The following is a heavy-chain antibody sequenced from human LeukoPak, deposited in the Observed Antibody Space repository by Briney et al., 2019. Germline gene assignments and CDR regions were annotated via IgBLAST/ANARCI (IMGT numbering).Heavy chain of an antibody. CDR3: AREKFCFDGSRHSGSTTL. CDR1: AFTINSYW. CDR2: IKDDGSEN. Sequence: GGSLRLSSAASAFTINSYWMTWVRQAPGKGLEWVANIKDDGSENDYVDSVKGRFTISRDNAKNSLYLSMSSLRAEDTAFYPCAREKFCFDGSRHSGSTTLWGEGALVTVSS. V-gene: IGHV3-7*01. J-gene: IGHJ4*02. D-gene: IGHD3-22*01.